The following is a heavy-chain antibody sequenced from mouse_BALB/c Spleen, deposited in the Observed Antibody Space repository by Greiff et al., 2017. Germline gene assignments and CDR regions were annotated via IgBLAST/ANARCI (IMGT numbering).Heavy chain of an antibody. V-gene: IGHV2-9*02. J-gene: IGHJ4*01. CDR3: ARDGYYAMDY. CDR1: GFSLTSYG. CDR2: IWAGGST. Sequence: VQRVESGPGLVAPSQSLSNTCTVSGFSLTSYGVHWVRQPPGKGLEWLGVIWAGGSTNYNSALMSRLSISKDNSKSQVFLKMNSLQTDDTAMYYCARDGYYAMDYWGQGTSVTVSS.